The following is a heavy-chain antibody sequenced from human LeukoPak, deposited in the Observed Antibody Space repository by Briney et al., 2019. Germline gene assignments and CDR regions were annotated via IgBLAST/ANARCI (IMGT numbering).Heavy chain of an antibody. V-gene: IGHV3-21*04. J-gene: IGHJ4*02. CDR2: ISSSGSYI. CDR3: AKVAIDSSGYYPYFDY. CDR1: RFTFSSYS. D-gene: IGHD3-22*01. Sequence: GGSLRLSCAASRFTFSSYSMNWVRQAPGKGLEWVSSISSSGSYIYYADPVKDRFTISRDNSKNTLYLQMNSLRAEDTAVYYCAKVAIDSSGYYPYFDYWGQGTLVTVSS.